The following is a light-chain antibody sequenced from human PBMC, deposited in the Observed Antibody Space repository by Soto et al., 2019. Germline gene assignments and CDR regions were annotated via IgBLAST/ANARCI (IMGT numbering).Light chain of an antibody. CDR1: QSVSSY. CDR3: QQYAGSPIT. CDR2: DVS. V-gene: IGKV3-11*01. Sequence: EIVLTQSPATLSLSPWERATLSCRASQSVSSYLAWYQQKPGQAPRLLIYDVSNRATGIPARFSGSGSGTDFSLTIRRLEPEDFALYFCQQYAGSPITFGQGTRLEIK. J-gene: IGKJ5*01.